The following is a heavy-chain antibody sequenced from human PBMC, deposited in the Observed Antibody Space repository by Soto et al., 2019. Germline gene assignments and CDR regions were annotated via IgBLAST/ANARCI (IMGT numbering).Heavy chain of an antibody. CDR2: ISYDGSNK. Sequence: PGGSLRLSCAASGFTFSSYGMHWVRQAPGKGLEWVAVISYDGSNKYYADSVKGRFTISRDNSKNTLYLQMNSLRAEDTAVYYCAKVGSGDSSGWYYYYYGMDVWGQGTTVTVSS. D-gene: IGHD6-19*01. V-gene: IGHV3-30*18. J-gene: IGHJ6*02. CDR1: GFTFSSYG. CDR3: AKVGSGDSSGWYYYYYGMDV.